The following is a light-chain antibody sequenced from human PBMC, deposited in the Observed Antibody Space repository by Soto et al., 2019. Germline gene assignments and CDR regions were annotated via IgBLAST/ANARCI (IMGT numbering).Light chain of an antibody. V-gene: IGLV6-57*01. CDR3: QSYNSFNWV. J-gene: IGLJ3*02. CDR2: EDN. CDR1: SGSIASNY. Sequence: NFMLTQPHSVSEFPGKTVTISCTRSSGSIASNYVQWYQQRPDRSPTTVIYEDNQRPSGVPDRFSGTIDSSSNSASLTISGLKTEDEADYYCQSYNSFNWVFGGGTKLTVL.